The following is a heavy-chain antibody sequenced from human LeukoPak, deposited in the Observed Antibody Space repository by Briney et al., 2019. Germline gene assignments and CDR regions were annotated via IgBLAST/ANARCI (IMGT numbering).Heavy chain of an antibody. D-gene: IGHD5-12*01. J-gene: IGHJ4*02. CDR3: ARGSSGYDYPPQRAGDY. CDR1: GFTFSSYA. CDR2: ISSSSSYI. Sequence: PGGSLRLSCAASGFTFSSYAMSWVRQAPGKGLEWVSSISSSSSYIYYADSVKGRFTISRDNAKNSLYLQMNSLRAEDTAVYYCARGSSGYDYPPQRAGDYWGQGTLVTVSS. V-gene: IGHV3-21*01.